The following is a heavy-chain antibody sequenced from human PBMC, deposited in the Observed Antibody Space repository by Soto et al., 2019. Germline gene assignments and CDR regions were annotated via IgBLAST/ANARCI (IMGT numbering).Heavy chain of an antibody. J-gene: IGHJ3*02. CDR2: IGTADI. Sequence: GGSLRLSCAATGIAFSRYSMSWVRQAPGKGLEWVSFIGTADIYYADSVKGRFTISRDNSKNMVFLQMSSLRSEDTAVYYCARFNWYGAFDIWGQGTMVTVSS. D-gene: IGHD6-13*01. CDR3: ARFNWYGAFDI. CDR1: GIAFSRYS. V-gene: IGHV3-23*01.